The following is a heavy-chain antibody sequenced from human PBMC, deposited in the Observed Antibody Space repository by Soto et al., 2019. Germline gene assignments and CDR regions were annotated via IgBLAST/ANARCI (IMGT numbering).Heavy chain of an antibody. CDR1: GGSISSSNW. J-gene: IGHJ6*02. Sequence: QVQLQESGPGLVKPSGTLSLTCAVSGGSISSSNWWSWVRQPPGKGLDWIGEIYHSGSTNYNPPLKSRVTLAVDQSKNQFALKLSSVTAADTAVYYCARTIFGVAYYYGMDVWCQGTTVTVSS. D-gene: IGHD3-3*01. CDR3: ARTIFGVAYYYGMDV. V-gene: IGHV4-4*02. CDR2: IYHSGST.